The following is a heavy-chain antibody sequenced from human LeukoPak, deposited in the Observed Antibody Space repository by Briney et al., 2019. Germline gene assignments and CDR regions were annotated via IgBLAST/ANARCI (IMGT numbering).Heavy chain of an antibody. Sequence: PGGSLRLSCAASGFTFSSYSMNWVRQAPGKGLEWVSSISSSSSYIYCADSVKGRFTISRDNAKNSLYLQMNSLGAEDTAVYYCARDPRIAAASDYWGQGTLVTVSS. CDR2: ISSSSSYI. J-gene: IGHJ4*02. CDR3: ARDPRIAAASDY. D-gene: IGHD6-13*01. V-gene: IGHV3-21*01. CDR1: GFTFSSYS.